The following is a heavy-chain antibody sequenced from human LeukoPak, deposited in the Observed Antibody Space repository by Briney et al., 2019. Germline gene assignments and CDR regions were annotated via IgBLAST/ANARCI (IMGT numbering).Heavy chain of an antibody. Sequence: PGGSLRLSCAASGFTLSSYWMSWVRQAPGKGLEWVANIKQDGSEKYYVDSVKGRFTISRDNAKNTLYLQMNSLRAEDMAVYYCARGRRNYFDYWGQGTLVTVSS. CDR2: IKQDGSEK. V-gene: IGHV3-7*01. CDR3: ARGRRNYFDY. J-gene: IGHJ4*02. CDR1: GFTLSSYW.